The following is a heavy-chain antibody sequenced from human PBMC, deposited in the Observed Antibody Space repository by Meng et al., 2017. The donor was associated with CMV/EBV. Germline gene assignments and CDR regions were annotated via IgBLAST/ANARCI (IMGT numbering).Heavy chain of an antibody. CDR2: IKQDGSEK. J-gene: IGHJ4*02. CDR3: ARERSQLDSSGYDD. Sequence: GGSLRLSCAASGFTFSSYWMSWVRQAPGKGLEWVANIKQDGSEKYYVDSVKGRFTISRDNAKNSLYLQMNSLRAEDTAVYYCARERSQLDSSGYDDWGQGTLVTVSS. D-gene: IGHD3-22*01. V-gene: IGHV3-7*03. CDR1: GFTFSSYW.